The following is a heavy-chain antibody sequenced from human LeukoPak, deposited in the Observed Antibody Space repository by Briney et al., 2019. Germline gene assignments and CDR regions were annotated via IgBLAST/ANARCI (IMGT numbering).Heavy chain of an antibody. CDR3: ASPASGYDYPYYYGMDV. CDR2: TNPNSGGT. Sequence: ASVKVSCKASGYTFTGYYMHWVRQAPGQGLGWMGWTNPNSGGTNYAQKFQGRVTMTRDTSISTAYMELSRLRSDDTAVYYCASPASGYDYPYYYGMDVWGQGTTVTVSS. V-gene: IGHV1-2*02. CDR1: GYTFTGYY. D-gene: IGHD5-12*01. J-gene: IGHJ6*02.